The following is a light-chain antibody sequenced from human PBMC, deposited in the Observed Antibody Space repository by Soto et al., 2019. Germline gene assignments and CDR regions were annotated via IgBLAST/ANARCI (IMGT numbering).Light chain of an antibody. CDR1: SSDVGGYNY. J-gene: IGLJ3*02. CDR3: NSYAGSNNWV. V-gene: IGLV2-8*01. Sequence: QSAPTQPPSASGSPGQSVTISCTGTSSDVGGYNYVSWYQQHPGKAPKLMIFQVNKRPSGVPDRFSGSKSGNAASLTVSGLQAEDEADYYCNSYAGSNNWVFGGGTKVTVL. CDR2: QVN.